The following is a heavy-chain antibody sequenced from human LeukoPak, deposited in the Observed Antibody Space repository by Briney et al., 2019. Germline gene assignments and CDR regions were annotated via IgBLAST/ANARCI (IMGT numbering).Heavy chain of an antibody. D-gene: IGHD6-13*01. Sequence: GRSLRLSCAASGFTFDDYAMHWVRQAPGKGLEWVSGISWNSGSTGYADSVKGRFTISRDNAKNSLYLQMNSLRAEDTALYYCAKDKTGGSSSYLDYWGQGTLVTVSS. CDR3: AKDKTGGSSSYLDY. CDR2: ISWNSGST. J-gene: IGHJ4*02. CDR1: GFTFDDYA. V-gene: IGHV3-9*01.